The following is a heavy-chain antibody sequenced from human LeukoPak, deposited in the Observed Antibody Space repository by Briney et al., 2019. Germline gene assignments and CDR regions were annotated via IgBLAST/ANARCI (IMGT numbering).Heavy chain of an antibody. D-gene: IGHD6-19*01. CDR3: STYTSGSVSY. Sequence: GGSLRLSCAASGFTFSNLLMTWVRQAPGKGLEGVGRIKSRTDGGATDYAAPVKGRFTISRDDSKNTLYLQMNSLKTEDTAVYYCSTYTSGSVSYWGQGTLVTVSS. CDR1: GFTFSNLL. J-gene: IGHJ4*02. V-gene: IGHV3-15*01. CDR2: IKSRTDGGAT.